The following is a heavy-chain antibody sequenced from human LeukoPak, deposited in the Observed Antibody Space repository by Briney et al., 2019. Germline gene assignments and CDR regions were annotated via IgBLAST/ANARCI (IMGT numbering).Heavy chain of an antibody. CDR2: IYYSGST. J-gene: IGHJ4*02. V-gene: IGHV4-59*01. CDR3: ARSAQTVTTFPLDY. D-gene: IGHD4-17*01. CDR1: GGSISSYY. Sequence: SETLSLTCTVSGGSISSYYWSWIRQPPGKGLEWIGYIYYSGSTNYNPSLKSRVTISADTSKNQFSLKLSSVTAADTAVYYCARSAQTVTTFPLDYWGQGTLVTVSS.